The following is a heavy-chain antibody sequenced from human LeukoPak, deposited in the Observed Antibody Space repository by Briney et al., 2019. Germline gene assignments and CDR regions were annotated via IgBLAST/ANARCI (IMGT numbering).Heavy chain of an antibody. D-gene: IGHD1-26*01. CDR2: INPNSGGT. CDR3: AREDYSGSPFGY. J-gene: IGHJ4*02. Sequence: ASVKVSCKASGYTFTGYYMHWVRQAPGQGLEWMGWINPNSGGTNYAQKFQGRVTMTRGTSISTAYMELSRLRSDDTAVYYCAREDYSGSPFGYWGQGTLVTVSS. V-gene: IGHV1-2*02. CDR1: GYTFTGYY.